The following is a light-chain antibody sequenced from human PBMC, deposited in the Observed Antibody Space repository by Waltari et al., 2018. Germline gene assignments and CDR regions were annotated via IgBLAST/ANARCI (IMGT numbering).Light chain of an antibody. CDR2: EVN. Sequence: YQQTPGELPKLMIYEVNQPPSGVAYRFSGSKSGNTATLTISGLQAEDEADYYCSSHTSDLSWLFGGGTKVTVL. V-gene: IGLV2-23*02. J-gene: IGLJ3*02. CDR3: SSHTSDLSWL.